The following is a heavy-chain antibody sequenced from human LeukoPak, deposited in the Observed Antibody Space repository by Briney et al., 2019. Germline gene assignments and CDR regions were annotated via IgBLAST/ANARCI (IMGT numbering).Heavy chain of an antibody. J-gene: IGHJ5*02. CDR1: GFTFSSYS. CDR3: ARVRYSSSWPYNWFDP. CDR2: ISSSSSYI. Sequence: GGSLRLSCAASGFTFSSYSMTWVRQAPGKGLEWVSSISSSSSYIYYADSVKGRFTISRDNAKNSLYLQMNSLRAEDTAVYYCARVRYSSSWPYNWFDPWGQGTLVTVSS. V-gene: IGHV3-21*01. D-gene: IGHD6-13*01.